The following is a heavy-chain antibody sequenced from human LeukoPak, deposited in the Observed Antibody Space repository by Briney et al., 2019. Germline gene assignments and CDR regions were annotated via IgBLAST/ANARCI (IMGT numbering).Heavy chain of an antibody. Sequence: SETLSLTCTVSGGSISSYYWSWIRQPPGKGLEWIGEINHSGSTNYNPSLKSRVTISVDTSKNQFSLKLSSVTAADTAVYYCARTTSYDYVWGSYRYTSYFQHWGQGTLVTVSS. J-gene: IGHJ1*01. CDR3: ARTTSYDYVWGSYRYTSYFQH. V-gene: IGHV4-34*01. CDR2: INHSGST. D-gene: IGHD3-16*02. CDR1: GGSISSYY.